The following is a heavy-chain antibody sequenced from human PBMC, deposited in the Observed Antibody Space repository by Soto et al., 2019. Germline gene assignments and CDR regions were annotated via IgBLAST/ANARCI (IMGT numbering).Heavy chain of an antibody. D-gene: IGHD7-27*01. CDR3: AKRPLNWGRWYFVL. J-gene: IGHJ2*01. Sequence: EVQLLESGGGLVQPGGSLRLSCAASGITFSNYAMTWVRQAPGTGLEWVSVISDSGSFTFYADSVKGRFTISRDNSGGTLYLQMNSLRAEDTAIYYCAKRPLNWGRWYFVLWGRGTLVTVSS. CDR1: GITFSNYA. V-gene: IGHV3-23*01. CDR2: ISDSGSFT.